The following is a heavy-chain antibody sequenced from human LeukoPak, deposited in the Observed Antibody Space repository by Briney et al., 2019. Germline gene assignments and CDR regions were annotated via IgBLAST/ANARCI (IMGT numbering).Heavy chain of an antibody. D-gene: IGHD3-16*01. Sequence: PGGSLRLSCAASGFTFSDYWMHWVRQAPGKGLVWVSRINSDGSITNYADSVKGRFTISRDNAKNTLYLQMNSLRAEDTAVYYCWGPATAGEAYYWGQGTLVTVSS. J-gene: IGHJ4*02. V-gene: IGHV3-74*01. CDR2: INSDGSIT. CDR3: WGPATAGEAYY. CDR1: GFTFSDYW.